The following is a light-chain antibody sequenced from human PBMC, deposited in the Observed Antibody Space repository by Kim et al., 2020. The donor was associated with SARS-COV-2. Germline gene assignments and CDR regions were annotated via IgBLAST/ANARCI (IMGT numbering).Light chain of an antibody. Sequence: LSPGERATLSCRASQSVSRDSLAWYQQKPGQAPRHLIHGVSNRATGIPDRFSGSGSGTDFTLTISRLEPEDFAVYYCQQSATSRTFGQGTKVEIK. CDR3: QQSATSRT. CDR2: GVS. V-gene: IGKV3-20*01. CDR1: QSVSRDS. J-gene: IGKJ1*01.